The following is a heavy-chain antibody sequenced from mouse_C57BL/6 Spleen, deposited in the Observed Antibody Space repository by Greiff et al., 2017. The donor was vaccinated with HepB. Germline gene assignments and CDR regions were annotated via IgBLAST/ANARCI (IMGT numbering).Heavy chain of an antibody. CDR3: ARTDYDYDGGGV. V-gene: IGHV1-76*01. CDR1: GYTFTDYY. Sequence: QVHVKQSGAELVRPGASVKLSCKASGYTFTDYYINWVKQRPGQGLEWIARIYPGSGNTYYNEKFKGKATLTAEKSSSTAYMQLSSLTSEDSAVYFCARTDYDYDGGGVWGTGTTVTVSS. CDR2: IYPGSGNT. J-gene: IGHJ1*03. D-gene: IGHD2-4*01.